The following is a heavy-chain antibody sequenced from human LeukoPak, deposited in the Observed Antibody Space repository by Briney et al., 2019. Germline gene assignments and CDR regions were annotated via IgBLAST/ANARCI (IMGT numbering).Heavy chain of an antibody. V-gene: IGHV3-23*01. J-gene: IGHJ4*02. CDR2: ISNGGGST. CDR1: LLTFSSYA. D-gene: IGHD6-6*01. CDR3: AKETSSSFDY. Sequence: GRSLRLSCAPSLLTFSSYAMNWVRQSPGKEVDGVSGISNGGGSTYYADSVKGRFTISRDNSKNTLYLQMNSLRAEDTAVYYCAKETSSSFDYWGQGTLVTVSS.